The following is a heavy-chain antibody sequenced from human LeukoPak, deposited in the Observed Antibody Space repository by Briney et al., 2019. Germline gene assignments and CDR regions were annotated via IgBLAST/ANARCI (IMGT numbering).Heavy chain of an antibody. D-gene: IGHD7-27*01. J-gene: IGHJ4*02. V-gene: IGHV4-31*03. CDR2: IYYSGST. Sequence: MSSEALSLTCTVSGGSIRSGGYSWSWIRQHPGKGLEWIGYIYYSGSTNYNPSLKSRITLSVDTSKNQFSLKLSSVTAADTAVYYCARVGGGTGGSSYFDYWGQGTLVTVSS. CDR1: GGSIRSGGYS. CDR3: ARVGGGTGGSSYFDY.